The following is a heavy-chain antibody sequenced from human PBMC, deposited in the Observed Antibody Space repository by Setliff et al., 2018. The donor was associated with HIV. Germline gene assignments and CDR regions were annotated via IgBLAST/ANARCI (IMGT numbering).Heavy chain of an antibody. J-gene: IGHJ4*02. CDR1: GFTFSSYA. Sequence: PGGSLRLSCAASGFTFSSYAMHWVRQAPGKGLEWVAVIWYDGSNKYYADSVKGRFTISRDNSKNTLYLQMNSLRAEDTAVYYCAKDYSSGWFDYWGQGTLVTVSS. D-gene: IGHD6-19*01. CDR2: IWYDGSNK. V-gene: IGHV3-33*06. CDR3: AKDYSSGWFDY.